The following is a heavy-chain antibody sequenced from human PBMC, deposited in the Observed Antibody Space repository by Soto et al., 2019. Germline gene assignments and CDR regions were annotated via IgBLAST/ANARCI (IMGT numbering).Heavy chain of an antibody. CDR2: IYSGGST. V-gene: IGHV3-53*01. J-gene: IGHJ6*02. CDR1: GFSFSSYA. Sequence: GGSLRLSCQSSGFSFSSYAMSWVRRAPGRGLEWVSVIYSGGSTYYADSVKGRFTISRDNSKNTLYLQMNSLRAEDTAVYYCARGLLRYFDWLFYGMDVWGQGTTVTVSS. CDR3: ARGLLRYFDWLFYGMDV. D-gene: IGHD3-9*01.